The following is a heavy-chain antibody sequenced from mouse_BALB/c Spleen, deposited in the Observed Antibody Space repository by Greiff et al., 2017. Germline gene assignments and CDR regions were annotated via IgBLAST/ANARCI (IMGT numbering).Heavy chain of an antibody. CDR2: ISSGGST. Sequence: EVNLVESGGGLVKPGGSLKLSCAASGFTFSSYAMSWVRQTPEKRLEWVASISSGGSTYYPDSVKGRFTISRDNARNILYLQMSSLRSEDTAMYYCAIYGSSSRYAMDYWGQGTSVTVSS. J-gene: IGHJ4*01. V-gene: IGHV5-6-5*01. CDR3: AIYGSSSRYAMDY. CDR1: GFTFSSYA. D-gene: IGHD1-1*01.